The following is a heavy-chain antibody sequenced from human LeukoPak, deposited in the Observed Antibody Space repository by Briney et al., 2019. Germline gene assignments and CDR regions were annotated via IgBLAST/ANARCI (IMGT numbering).Heavy chain of an antibody. CDR2: IYYNGST. Sequence: SETLSLTCTVSGGSMSSHYWSWIRQPPGKGLEWIGYIYYNGSTNYNPSLKSRVTISVDTSKNHFSLKLSSVTAADTAVYYCARGYVARFDSWGQGTLVPVSS. J-gene: IGHJ4*02. CDR1: GGSMSSHY. CDR3: ARGYVARFDS. D-gene: IGHD5-12*01. V-gene: IGHV4-59*11.